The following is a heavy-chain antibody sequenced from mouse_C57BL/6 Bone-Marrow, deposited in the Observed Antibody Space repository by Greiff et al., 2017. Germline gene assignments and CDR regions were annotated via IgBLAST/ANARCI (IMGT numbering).Heavy chain of an antibody. J-gene: IGHJ3*01. V-gene: IGHV5-6*01. CDR2: ISSGGSYT. CDR1: GFTFSSYG. Sequence: EVKLMESGGDLVKPGGSLKLSCAASGFTFSSYGMSWVRQTPDKRLEWVATISSGGSYTYYPDSVKGRFTISRDNAKTTLYLQMSRLKSADTAMYYCARQGRTGFAYWGQGTLVTVSA. CDR3: ARQGRTGFAY.